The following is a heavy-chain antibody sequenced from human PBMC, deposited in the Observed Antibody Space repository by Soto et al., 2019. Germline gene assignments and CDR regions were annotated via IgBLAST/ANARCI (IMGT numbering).Heavy chain of an antibody. CDR3: EKVTKSLADVRYQSYKTRIAV. Sequence: VGSLRLSCAASGFAFSTCAMTWGRQAPGKGLEWVSVISGSGGSSYYADSVKGRFTISRDNSKNTLFLQMNGLRAEDTAVYYCEKVTKSLADVRYQSYKTRIAVWAQ. CDR2: ISGSGGSS. CDR1: GFAFSTCA. V-gene: IGHV3-23*01. J-gene: IGHJ6*02. D-gene: IGHD6-6*01.